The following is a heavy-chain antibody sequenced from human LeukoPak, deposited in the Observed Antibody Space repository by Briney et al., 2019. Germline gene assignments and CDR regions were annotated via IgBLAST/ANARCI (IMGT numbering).Heavy chain of an antibody. CDR2: INPSGGRT. J-gene: IGHJ4*02. Sequence: ASVKLACKASGYTFTSYYMHWVRQSPGQGLEWMGVINPSGGRTSYAQKFQGRVTMTRDTSTSTVYMELSSLRSEDTAVYYCARDLRGAVAAGTVNDEIDYGGQGTLVTVSS. D-gene: IGHD6-13*01. CDR1: GYTFTSYY. V-gene: IGHV1-46*01. CDR3: ARDLRGAVAAGTVNDEIDY.